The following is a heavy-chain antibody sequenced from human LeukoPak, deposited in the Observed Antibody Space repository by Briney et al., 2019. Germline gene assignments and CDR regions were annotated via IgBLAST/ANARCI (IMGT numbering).Heavy chain of an antibody. CDR2: IYYSGST. CDR1: GGSISSYY. CDR3: ARRQQWLVPRGAFDY. V-gene: IGHV4-59*01. Sequence: SETLSLTCTVSGGSISSYYLSWIRQPPGKGLEWIGYIYYSGSTNYNPSLKSRVTISVDTSKNQFSLKLSSVTAADTAVYYCARRQQWLVPRGAFDYWGQGTLVTVSS. J-gene: IGHJ4*02. D-gene: IGHD6-19*01.